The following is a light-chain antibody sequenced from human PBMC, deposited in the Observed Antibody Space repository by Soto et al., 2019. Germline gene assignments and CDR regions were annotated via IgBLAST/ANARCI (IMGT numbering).Light chain of an antibody. CDR3: QSYDSSLSAP. V-gene: IGLV1-40*01. CDR1: SSNIGAGYD. J-gene: IGLJ2*01. Sequence: QSVLTQPPSVSGAPGQRVTISCTGSSSNIGAGYDVHWYQQLPGTAPKLLIYGNSNRPSGVPDRFSGSKSGTSASLAITGLQAEDEPDYYCQSYDSSLSAPFGGGTKLTVL. CDR2: GNS.